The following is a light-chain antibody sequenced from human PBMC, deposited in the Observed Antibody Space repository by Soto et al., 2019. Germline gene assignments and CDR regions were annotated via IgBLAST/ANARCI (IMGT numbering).Light chain of an antibody. CDR1: RSNIGSNS. CDR3: ATWDDSLRIWV. V-gene: IGLV1-47*02. Sequence: QSVLTQPPPASETPGQRITISCSGSRSNIGSNSVYWYQQLSGTAPKLLIYTNSQRPSGVPERFSGAKSGTSASLAISGLRSEDKADYYCATWDDSLRIWVFGGGTQLTVL. J-gene: IGLJ3*02. CDR2: TNS.